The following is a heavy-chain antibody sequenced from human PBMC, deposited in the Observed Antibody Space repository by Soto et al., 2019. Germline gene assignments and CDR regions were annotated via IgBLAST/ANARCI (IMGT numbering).Heavy chain of an antibody. D-gene: IGHD3-22*01. CDR2: IRPIYGTA. Sequence: SEKVSCKASGGTFSSYSISWLRQAPGQGLEWMGGIRPIYGTANDAQKFQGSVTSPADESTSTAYMEWNSLRYEDTSVYYCARLGRLVVITYAFDLGGQETMVSV. CDR1: GGTFSSYS. V-gene: IGHV1-69*13. J-gene: IGHJ3*01. CDR3: ARLGRLVVITYAFDL.